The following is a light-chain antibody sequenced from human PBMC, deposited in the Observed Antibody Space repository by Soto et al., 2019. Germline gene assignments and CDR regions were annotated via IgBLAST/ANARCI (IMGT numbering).Light chain of an antibody. CDR2: LNN. J-gene: IGLJ2*01. V-gene: IGLV1-44*01. Sequence: QSVLTQAPSVSGTPGQRVTISCSGTASNVAVNTVNWYRQVPGAAPKLLLYLNNQRPSGVPDRFSGSKSGTSASLAISGLRSEDEADYYCAAWDDTLNGPIFGGGTQLTVL. CDR1: ASNVAVNT. CDR3: AAWDDTLNGPI.